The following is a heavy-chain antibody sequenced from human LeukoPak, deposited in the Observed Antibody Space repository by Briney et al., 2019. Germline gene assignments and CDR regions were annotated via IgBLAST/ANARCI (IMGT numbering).Heavy chain of an antibody. V-gene: IGHV3-23*01. D-gene: IGHD2-15*01. CDR2: ISGSGGST. CDR1: GFTFSSYS. J-gene: IGHJ4*02. CDR3: ARDAGYCSGGSCFVGDYYFDY. Sequence: HSGGSLRLSCAASGFTFSSYSMNWVRQAPGKGLEWVSAISGSGGSTYYADSVKGRFTISRDNSKNTLYLQMNSLRAEDTAVYYCARDAGYCSGGSCFVGDYYFDYWGQGTLDTVSS.